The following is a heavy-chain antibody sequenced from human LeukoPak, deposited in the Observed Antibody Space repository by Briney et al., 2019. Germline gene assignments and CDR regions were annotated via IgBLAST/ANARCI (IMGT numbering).Heavy chain of an antibody. Sequence: PGGSLRLSCAASGFAFSSYAMHWVRQAPGKGLEWVAVISYDGSNKYYADSVKGRFTISRDNSRNTLYLQMNSLRAEDTAVYYCATARPYSSSWGAFDIWGQGTMVTVSS. V-gene: IGHV3-30-3*01. CDR2: ISYDGSNK. J-gene: IGHJ3*02. CDR1: GFAFSSYA. D-gene: IGHD6-6*01. CDR3: ATARPYSSSWGAFDI.